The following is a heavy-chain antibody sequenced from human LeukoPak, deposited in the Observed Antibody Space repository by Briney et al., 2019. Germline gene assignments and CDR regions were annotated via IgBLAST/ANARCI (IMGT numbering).Heavy chain of an antibody. CDR3: ARATLLWFGELLPFDY. V-gene: IGHV4-34*01. CDR1: GASFSGYY. D-gene: IGHD3-10*01. Sequence: SETLSLTCAVYGASFSGYYWSWIRQPPGKGLEWIGEINHSGSTNYNPSLKSRVTISVDTSKNQFSLKLSSVTAADTAVYYCARATLLWFGELLPFDYWGQGTLVTVSS. CDR2: INHSGST. J-gene: IGHJ4*02.